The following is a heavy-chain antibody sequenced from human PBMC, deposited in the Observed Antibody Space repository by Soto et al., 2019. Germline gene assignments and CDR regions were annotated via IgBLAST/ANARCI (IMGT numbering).Heavy chain of an antibody. CDR2: ISYDGSNK. V-gene: IGHV3-30*18. J-gene: IGHJ4*02. D-gene: IGHD3-22*01. Sequence: PGGSLRLSCAASGFTFSSYGMHWVRQAPGKGLGWVAVISYDGSNKYYADSVKGRFTISRDNSKNTLYLQMNSLRAEDTAVYYCAKEGGWYYDSSGYQLPDYWGQGTLVTVSS. CDR3: AKEGGWYYDSSGYQLPDY. CDR1: GFTFSSYG.